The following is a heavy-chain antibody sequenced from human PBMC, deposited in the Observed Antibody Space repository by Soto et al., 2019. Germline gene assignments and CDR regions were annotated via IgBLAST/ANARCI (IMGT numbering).Heavy chain of an antibody. CDR3: ARGFPRRLIAAPFDY. V-gene: IGHV3-33*01. Sequence: QVRLVESGGGVVQPGRSLRLSCAASGFTFSSCGIHWVRQAPGKGLEWVAVIWFDGSNKYYADSVKGRFTISRDNSKNTLYLQMNTLRADDTAVYYCARGFPRRLIAAPFDYWGQGTLVTVSS. CDR1: GFTFSSCG. CDR2: IWFDGSNK. J-gene: IGHJ4*02. D-gene: IGHD6-6*01.